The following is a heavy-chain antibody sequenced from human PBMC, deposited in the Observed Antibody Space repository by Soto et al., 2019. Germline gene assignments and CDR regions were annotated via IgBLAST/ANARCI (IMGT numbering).Heavy chain of an antibody. V-gene: IGHV4-34*01. Sequence: SETLSLTCAVYGGSFSGYYWSWIRQPPGKGLEWIGEINHSGSTNYNPSLKSRVTISVDTSKNQFSLKLSSVTAADTAVYYCARGPNCSSTSCPNYYYYYYMDVWGKGTTVTVSS. CDR1: GGSFSGYY. J-gene: IGHJ6*03. D-gene: IGHD2-2*01. CDR3: ARGPNCSSTSCPNYYYYYYMDV. CDR2: INHSGST.